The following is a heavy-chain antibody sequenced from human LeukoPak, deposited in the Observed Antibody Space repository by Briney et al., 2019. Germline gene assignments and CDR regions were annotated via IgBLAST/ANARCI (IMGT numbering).Heavy chain of an antibody. CDR1: GFTFSSYA. CDR3: AKDQDYYGSGSSSQFDY. J-gene: IGHJ4*02. V-gene: IGHV3-23*01. Sequence: PGGSLRLSCAASGFTFSSYAMSWVRQAPGKGLEWVSAISGSGGSTYYADSVKGRFTISRDNSKNTLYLQMNSLRAEGTAVYYCAKDQDYYGSGSSSQFDYWGQGTLVTVSS. CDR2: ISGSGGST. D-gene: IGHD3-10*01.